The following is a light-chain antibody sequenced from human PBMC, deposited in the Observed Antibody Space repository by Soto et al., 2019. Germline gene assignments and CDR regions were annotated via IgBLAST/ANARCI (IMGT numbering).Light chain of an antibody. CDR3: QLWDGSSDHPGV. CDR1: NIETKG. J-gene: IGLJ3*02. Sequence: SYELTQPPSVSVAPGQTARITCGGNNIETKGVHWYQQKPGQAPVLVVYDDSGRPSGIPERFSGSKSGNTATLTISRVEAGDEADYYCQLWDGSSDHPGVFGGGTKLTVL. V-gene: IGLV3-21*02. CDR2: DDS.